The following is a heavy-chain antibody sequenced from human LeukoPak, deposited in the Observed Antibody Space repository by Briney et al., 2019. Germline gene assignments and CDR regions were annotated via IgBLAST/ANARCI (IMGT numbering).Heavy chain of an antibody. CDR3: ARVRVRGVMVYYYGMDV. CDR1: GFTFSSYG. D-gene: IGHD3-10*01. Sequence: QSLFYAAWGFTFSSYGMHWVRHAPGKEIEWVAIIWYDGSNKYYADSVKGRFTISRDNSKNTLYLQMNSLRAEDTAVYYCARVRVRGVMVYYYGMDVWGKGTTVTVSS. J-gene: IGHJ6*04. V-gene: IGHV3-33*01. CDR2: IWYDGSNK.